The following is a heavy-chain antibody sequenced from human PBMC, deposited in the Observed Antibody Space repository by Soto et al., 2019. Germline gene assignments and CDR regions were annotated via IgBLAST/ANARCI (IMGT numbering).Heavy chain of an antibody. CDR3: ASMSPTVFPAFDI. CDR1: GGSISSYY. J-gene: IGHJ3*02. V-gene: IGHV4-59*08. CDR2: MYYNGIA. D-gene: IGHD4-17*01. Sequence: SETLSLTCTVSGGSISSYYWSWIRQPPGKGLEWIGYMYYNGIANYNPSLESRVTISVDTSKNQFSLKLSSVTAADTAVYYCASMSPTVFPAFDIWGQGTMVTVSS.